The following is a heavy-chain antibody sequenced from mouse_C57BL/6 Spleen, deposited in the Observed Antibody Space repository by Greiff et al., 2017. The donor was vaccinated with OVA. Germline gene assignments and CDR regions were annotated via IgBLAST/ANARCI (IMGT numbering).Heavy chain of an antibody. CDR1: GYTFTSYG. CDR2: IYPRSGNT. J-gene: IGHJ2*01. V-gene: IGHV1-81*01. CDR3: ARSGSSSNYFDY. D-gene: IGHD1-1*01. Sequence: VKLMESGAELARPGASVKLSCKASGYTFTSYGISWVKQRTGQGLEWIGEIYPRSGNTYYNEKFKGKATLTADKSSSTAYMELRNLTSEDSAVYFGARSGSSSNYFDYWGQGTTLTVSS.